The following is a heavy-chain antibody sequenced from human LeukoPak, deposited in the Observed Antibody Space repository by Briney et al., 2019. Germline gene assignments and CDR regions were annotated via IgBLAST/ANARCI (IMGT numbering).Heavy chain of an antibody. CDR2: IYYSGST. V-gene: IGHV4-39*07. J-gene: IGHJ4*02. CDR1: GGSISSSSYY. Sequence: SETLSLTCTVSGGSISSSSYYWGWIRQPPGKGLEWIGSIYYSGSTYYNPSLKSRVTISVDTSKNQFSLKLSSVTAADTAIYYCAGSPDWSRSYFDYWGQGTLVTVSS. CDR3: AGSPDWSRSYFDY. D-gene: IGHD3-9*01.